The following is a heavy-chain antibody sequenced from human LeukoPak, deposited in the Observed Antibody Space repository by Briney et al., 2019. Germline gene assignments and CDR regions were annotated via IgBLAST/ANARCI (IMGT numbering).Heavy chain of an antibody. J-gene: IGHJ3*02. CDR2: IYHSGST. V-gene: IGHV4-38-2*02. Sequence: SETLSLTCTVSGYSISSGYYWGWIRQPPGKGLEWIGSIYHSGSTYYNPSLKSRVTISVDTSKNQFSLKLSSVTAADTAVYYCARDDDDILTGYRGAHAFDIWGQGTMVTVSS. CDR1: GYSISSGYY. CDR3: ARDDDDILTGYRGAHAFDI. D-gene: IGHD3-9*01.